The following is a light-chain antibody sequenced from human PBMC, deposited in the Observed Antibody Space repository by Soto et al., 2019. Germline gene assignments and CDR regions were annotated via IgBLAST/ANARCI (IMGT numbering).Light chain of an antibody. CDR2: GVT. J-gene: IGLJ3*02. V-gene: IGLV2-8*01. CDR1: GSDIGAYNF. Sequence: QSALAQPPSASGSPGQSVTISCTGSGSDIGAYNFVSWYQQHPGKAPKLMIFGVTERPSGVPDRFSGSKSGNTASLTVSGLQADDEAVYYCYSYAGRNIWVFGGGTKVTFL. CDR3: YSYAGRNIWV.